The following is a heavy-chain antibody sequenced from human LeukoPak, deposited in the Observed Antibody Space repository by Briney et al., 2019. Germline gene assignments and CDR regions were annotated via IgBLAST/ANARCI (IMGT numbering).Heavy chain of an antibody. V-gene: IGHV4-4*02. CDR1: GGSLNSSSW. J-gene: IGHJ6*02. Sequence: SGTLSLTCAVSGGSLNSSSWWSWVRQAPGKGLEWIGEIHHGGSTNYNPSLKSRVTISVDTSKNQFSLKLSSVTAADTAVYYCARRRYYGSGSYAGYGMDVWGQGTTVTVSS. CDR2: IHHGGST. CDR3: ARRRYYGSGSYAGYGMDV. D-gene: IGHD3-10*01.